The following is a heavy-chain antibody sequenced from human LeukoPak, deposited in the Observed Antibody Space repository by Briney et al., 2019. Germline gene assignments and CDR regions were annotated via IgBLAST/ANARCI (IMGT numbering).Heavy chain of an antibody. D-gene: IGHD3-10*01. CDR1: GFTFSSYG. J-gene: IGHJ4*02. CDR3: ARDRYYGSGTLPDY. Sequence: PGGSLRLSCAASGFTFSSYGMHWVRQAPGKGLEWVSSISSSSSYIYYADSVKGRFTISRDNSKNTLYLQMNSLRAEDTAVYYCARDRYYGSGTLPDYWGQGTLVTVSS. CDR2: ISSSSSYI. V-gene: IGHV3-21*01.